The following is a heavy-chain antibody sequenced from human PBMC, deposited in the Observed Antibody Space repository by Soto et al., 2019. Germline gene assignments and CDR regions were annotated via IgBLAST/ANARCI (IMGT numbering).Heavy chain of an antibody. D-gene: IGHD3-10*01. V-gene: IGHV3-23*01. CDR3: AKAYYYGSGSYYNVFDY. CDR2: ISGSGGST. CDR1: GFTFSSYA. J-gene: IGHJ4*02. Sequence: EVQLLESRGGLVQPGGSLRLSCAASGFTFSSYAMSWVRQAPGKGLEWVSAISGSGGSTYYADSVKGRFTISRDNSKNTLYLQMNSLRAEDTAVYYCAKAYYYGSGSYYNVFDYWGQGTLVTVSS.